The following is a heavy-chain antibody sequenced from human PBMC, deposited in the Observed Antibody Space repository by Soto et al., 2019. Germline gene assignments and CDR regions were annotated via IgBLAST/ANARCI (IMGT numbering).Heavy chain of an antibody. Sequence: GGSLRLSCAASGFTVSSNYMSWVRQAPGKGLEWVSVIYSGGSTYYADSVKGRFTISRDNSKNTLYLQMNSLRAEDTAVYYCARAPSGSDFWSGYSDYGMDVWGQGTTVTVSS. CDR2: IYSGGST. V-gene: IGHV3-53*01. CDR3: ARAPSGSDFWSGYSDYGMDV. J-gene: IGHJ6*02. D-gene: IGHD3-3*01. CDR1: GFTVSSNY.